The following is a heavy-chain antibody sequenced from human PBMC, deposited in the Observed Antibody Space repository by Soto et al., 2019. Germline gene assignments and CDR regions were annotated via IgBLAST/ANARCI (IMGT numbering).Heavy chain of an antibody. CDR1: GFTFSSYS. Sequence: GGSLRLSCAASGFTFSSYSMNWVRQAPGKGLEWVSSISSSSSYIYYADSVKGRFTISRDNAKNSLYLQMNSLRAEDTAVYYCARDRDGYYGSGSYYNPFGYWGQGTLVTVSS. D-gene: IGHD3-10*01. CDR2: ISSSSSYI. J-gene: IGHJ4*02. CDR3: ARDRDGYYGSGSYYNPFGY. V-gene: IGHV3-21*01.